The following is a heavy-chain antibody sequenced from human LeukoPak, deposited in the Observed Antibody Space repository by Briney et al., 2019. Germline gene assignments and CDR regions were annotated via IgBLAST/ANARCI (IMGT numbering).Heavy chain of an antibody. CDR2: INHSGSP. J-gene: IGHJ3*02. CDR3: ARDLSDYYGSGSYRPIDAFDI. CDR1: GGSFSGYY. V-gene: IGHV4-34*01. Sequence: SEALSLTCAVYGGSFSGYYWSWIRQPPGKGLEWIGEINHSGSPNYNPSLKSRVTISIDTSKNQFSLKLSPVTAADTAVYYCARDLSDYYGSGSYRPIDAFDIWGQGTMVTVSS. D-gene: IGHD3-10*01.